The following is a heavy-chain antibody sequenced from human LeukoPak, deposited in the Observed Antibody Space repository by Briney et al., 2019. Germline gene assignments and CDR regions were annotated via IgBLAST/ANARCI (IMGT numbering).Heavy chain of an antibody. J-gene: IGHJ6*03. D-gene: IGHD6-6*01. Sequence: PSETLSLTCTVSGGSISSSSYYWGWIRQPPGKGLEWNGSLYYSGSTYYNPSLQSRVTISVDTSKSQFSLKLSSVTAADTAVYYCARGVRWGRFIAARSFSYYMDVWGKGTTVTVSS. CDR3: ARGVRWGRFIAARSFSYYMDV. CDR2: LYYSGST. CDR1: GGSISSSSYY. V-gene: IGHV4-39*01.